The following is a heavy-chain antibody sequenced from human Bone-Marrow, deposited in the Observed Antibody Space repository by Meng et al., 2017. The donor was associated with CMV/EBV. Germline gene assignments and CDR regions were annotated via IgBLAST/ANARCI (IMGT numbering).Heavy chain of an antibody. J-gene: IGHJ5*02. CDR2: ISAYNGNT. D-gene: IGHD3-10*01. CDR3: ARTRERAGRILLWFGANWFDP. Sequence: ASVKVSCKASGYTFTSYGISWVRQAPGQGLEWMGWISAYNGNTNYAQKLQGRVTMTTDTSTSTAYMELRSLRSDDTAVYYCARTRERAGRILLWFGANWFDPWVQGTLVTVSS. CDR1: GYTFTSYG. V-gene: IGHV1-18*01.